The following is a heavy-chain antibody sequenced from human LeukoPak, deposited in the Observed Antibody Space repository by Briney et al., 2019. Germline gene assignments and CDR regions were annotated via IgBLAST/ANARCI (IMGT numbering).Heavy chain of an antibody. Sequence: KPSETLSLTCAVYGGSFSGYYWSWIRQPPGKGLEWIGEINHSGSTNYNPSLKSRVTISVDTSKNQFSLKLSSVTAADTAVYYCARAHGNYDSSGYYSPFDYWGQGTLVTVSS. V-gene: IGHV4-34*01. CDR3: ARAHGNYDSSGYYSPFDY. D-gene: IGHD3-22*01. J-gene: IGHJ4*02. CDR1: GGSFSGYY. CDR2: INHSGST.